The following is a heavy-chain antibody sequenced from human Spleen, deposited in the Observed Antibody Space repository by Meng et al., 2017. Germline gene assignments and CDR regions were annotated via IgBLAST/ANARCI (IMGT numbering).Heavy chain of an antibody. V-gene: IGHV3-74*01. CDR1: GFTFSNYW. D-gene: IGHD5-12*01. CDR2: INPDGSST. Sequence: EVQLVESGGGLVQPGGSLRLSCEASGFTFSNYWMHWMRQDPGQGLVWVSRINPDGSSTSYADSVKGRFTISRDNAKNTLYLQMTSLRAEDTAVYYCSKDYTGSDDYWGQGTLVTVSS. CDR3: SKDYTGSDDY. J-gene: IGHJ4*02.